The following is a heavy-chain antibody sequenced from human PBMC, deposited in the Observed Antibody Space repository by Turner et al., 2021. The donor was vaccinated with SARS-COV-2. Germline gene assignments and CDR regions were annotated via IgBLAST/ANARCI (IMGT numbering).Heavy chain of an antibody. CDR1: GFTFSTYS. Sequence: EVPLVETGGGLVQPGGSLRLSCVASGFTFSTYSMNWVRQAPGKGLEWVSYIDSSSSTIYYADSVKGRFTISRDNAKNSLYLQMNSLRADDTAVYYWASPFDYWGQGTLVTVSS. J-gene: IGHJ4*02. CDR2: IDSSSSTI. CDR3: ASPFDY. V-gene: IGHV3-48*01.